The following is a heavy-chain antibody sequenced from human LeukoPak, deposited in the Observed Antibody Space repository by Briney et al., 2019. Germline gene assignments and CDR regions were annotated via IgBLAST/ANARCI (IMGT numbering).Heavy chain of an antibody. Sequence: ASVKVSCKASGYTFTGYYMHWVRQAPGQGLEWMGRINPNSGGTNYAQKFQGRVTMTKDTSISTAYMELRRLRSDDTAVYYCASIDCNNGVCYNFDYWGQGTLVTVSS. CDR1: GYTFTGYY. D-gene: IGHD2-8*01. V-gene: IGHV1-2*06. CDR2: INPNSGGT. CDR3: ASIDCNNGVCYNFDY. J-gene: IGHJ4*02.